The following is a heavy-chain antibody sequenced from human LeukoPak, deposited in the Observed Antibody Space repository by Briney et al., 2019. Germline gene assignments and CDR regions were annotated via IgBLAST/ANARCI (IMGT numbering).Heavy chain of an antibody. Sequence: PSETLSLTCAVYGGSFSGYYWSWIRQPPGKGLEWIGEINHSGSTNYNPSLKSRVTISVDTSKNQFSLKLSSVTAADTAVYYCARGRGYCSSTSCYRAYYFDYWGQGTLDTVSS. CDR1: GGSFSGYY. V-gene: IGHV4-34*01. D-gene: IGHD2-2*01. CDR2: INHSGST. J-gene: IGHJ4*02. CDR3: ARGRGYCSSTSCYRAYYFDY.